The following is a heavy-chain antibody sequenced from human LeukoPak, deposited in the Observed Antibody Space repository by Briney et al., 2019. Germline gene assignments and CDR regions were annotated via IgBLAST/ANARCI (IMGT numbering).Heavy chain of an antibody. J-gene: IGHJ4*02. CDR1: GFTFDDYA. D-gene: IGHD3-22*01. CDR3: AKEGDSSGYNPSFDY. V-gene: IGHV3-43D*03. CDR2: ISWDGGST. Sequence: PGGSLRLSCAACGFTFDDYAMHWVRQAPGKGLEWVSLISWDGGSTYYADSVKGRFTISRDNSKHSLYLQMNSLRAEDTALYYCAKEGDSSGYNPSFDYWGQGTLVTVSS.